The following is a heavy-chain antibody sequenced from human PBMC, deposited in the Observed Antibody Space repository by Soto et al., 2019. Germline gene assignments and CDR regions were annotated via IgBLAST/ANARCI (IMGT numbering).Heavy chain of an antibody. J-gene: IGHJ4*02. CDR1: GYTFTSYD. CDR2: IIPILGIA. D-gene: IGHD1-26*01. Sequence: ASVKVSCKASGYTFTSYDISWVRQAPGQGLEWMGRIIPILGIANYAQKFQGRVTITADKSTSTAYKELSSLRSEDTAVYYCARGSYGGKSSWGQGTLVTVSS. CDR3: ARGSYGGKSS. V-gene: IGHV1-69*04.